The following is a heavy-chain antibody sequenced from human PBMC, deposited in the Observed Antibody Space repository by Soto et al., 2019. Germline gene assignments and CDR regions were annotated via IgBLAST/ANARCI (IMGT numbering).Heavy chain of an antibody. V-gene: IGHV3-30*18. CDR3: AKAGYGSGSYYTLSFDY. D-gene: IGHD3-10*01. CDR1: GFTFSSYG. CDR2: ISYDGST. J-gene: IGHJ4*02. Sequence: PGGSLRLSCAASGFTFSSYGMHWVRQAPGKGLEWVAVISYDGSTYYADSVKGRFTISRDNSKNTVYLQMNSLRAEDTAVYYCAKAGYGSGSYYTLSFDYWGQGSLVTVSS.